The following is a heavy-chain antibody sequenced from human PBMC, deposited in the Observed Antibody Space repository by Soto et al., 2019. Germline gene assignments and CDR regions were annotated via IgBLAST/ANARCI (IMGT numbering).Heavy chain of an antibody. J-gene: IGHJ3*02. D-gene: IGHD2-15*01. CDR2: IGGGGDDT. V-gene: IGHV3-23*01. CDR1: GFTFSNYS. Sequence: GGSLRLSCAACGFTFSNYSISWVRQAPWKGLEWVSSIGGGGDDTYYADSVKGRFIISRDNSKSTLSLQMNGLRGEDTAVYYCAKDRMHHNPVWDPFDISGQRRIVTF. CDR3: AKDRMHHNPVWDPFDI.